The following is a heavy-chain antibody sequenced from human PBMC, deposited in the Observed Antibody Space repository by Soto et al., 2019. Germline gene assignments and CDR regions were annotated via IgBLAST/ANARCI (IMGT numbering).Heavy chain of an antibody. Sequence: ASVKVSCKASGYTFTSYYMHWVRQAPGQGLEWMGIINPSGGSTSYAQKFQGRVTMTRDTSTSTVYMELSSLRSEDTAIYYCARSSGGNFGIIIEGSNWFDPWGQGTLVTVS. V-gene: IGHV1-46*01. CDR3: ARSSGGNFGIIIEGSNWFDP. CDR2: INPSGGST. J-gene: IGHJ5*02. D-gene: IGHD3-3*01. CDR1: GYTFTSYY.